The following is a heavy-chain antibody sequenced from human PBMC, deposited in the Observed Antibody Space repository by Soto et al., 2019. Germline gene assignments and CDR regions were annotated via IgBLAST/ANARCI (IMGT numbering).Heavy chain of an antibody. CDR3: ARLFGDYVGWFDP. D-gene: IGHD4-17*01. J-gene: IGHJ5*02. Sequence: QVQLQESGPGLVKPSQTLSLTCTVSGGSITSGPYYWSGIRQHPGKGLEWIGYIYYTGSTYSNPSLESRITMSVDTSKNQFALKLRSVTAADTAVYYCARLFGDYVGWFDPWGQGTLVTVSS. CDR2: IYYTGST. CDR1: GGSITSGPYY. V-gene: IGHV4-31*03.